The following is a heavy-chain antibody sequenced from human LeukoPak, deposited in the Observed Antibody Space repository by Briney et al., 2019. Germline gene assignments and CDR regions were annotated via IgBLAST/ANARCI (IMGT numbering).Heavy chain of an antibody. CDR1: GGSISSGDYY. V-gene: IGHV4-30-4*01. D-gene: IGHD3-16*01. CDR2: IYYSGST. Sequence: PSQTLSLTCTVSGGSISSGDYYWSWIRQPPGKGLEWIGYIYYSGSTNYNPSLKSRVTISVDTSKNQFSLKLSSVTAADTAVYYCASSRSGPAGVVIFDYWGQGTLVTVSS. CDR3: ASSRSGPAGVVIFDY. J-gene: IGHJ4*02.